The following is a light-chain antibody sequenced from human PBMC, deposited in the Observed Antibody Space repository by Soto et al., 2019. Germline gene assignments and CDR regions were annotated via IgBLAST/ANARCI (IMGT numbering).Light chain of an antibody. V-gene: IGLV3-21*02. CDR2: DDS. Sequence: SYVLTQPPSLSVAPGQTARITCGGDNIGSQTVHWYQQKPGQAPVLVVHDDSGRPSGTPERISGSNSGDTATLTISRVEAGDEADYYCHVWNTYSDHRVFGGGTQLTVL. CDR3: HVWNTYSDHRV. J-gene: IGLJ3*02. CDR1: NIGSQT.